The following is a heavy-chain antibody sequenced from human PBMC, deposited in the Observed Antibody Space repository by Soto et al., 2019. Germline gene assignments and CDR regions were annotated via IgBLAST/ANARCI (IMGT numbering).Heavy chain of an antibody. Sequence: GALRLSCAASGFMFSAYTMNWVRQAPGKGLEWLSSISDDSSYIDYADSLRGRFTVSRDNARNSLYLQIDSLGVEDTAVYYCPSHYYLNHWGGGTMLTVYS. CDR3: PSHYYLNH. V-gene: IGHV3-21*06. CDR2: ISDDSSYI. D-gene: IGHD3-10*01. J-gene: IGHJ4*02. CDR1: GFMFSAYT.